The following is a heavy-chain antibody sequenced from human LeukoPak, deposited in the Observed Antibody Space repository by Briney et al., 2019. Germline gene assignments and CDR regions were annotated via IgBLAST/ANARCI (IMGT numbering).Heavy chain of an antibody. CDR2: IPYDGSNK. D-gene: IGHD5-18*01. CDR1: GFTFSSYA. Sequence: GGSLRLSCAASGFTFSSYAMHWVRQAPGKGLEWVAVIPYDGSNKYYADSVKGRFTISRDNSKNTLYLQMNSLRAEDTAVYYCARSARGYSYGPFYYFDYWGQGTLSPSPQ. CDR3: ARSARGYSYGPFYYFDY. V-gene: IGHV3-30-3*01. J-gene: IGHJ4*02.